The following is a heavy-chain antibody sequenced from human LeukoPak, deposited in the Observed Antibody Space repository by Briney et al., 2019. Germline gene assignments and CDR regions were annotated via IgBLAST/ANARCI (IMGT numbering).Heavy chain of an antibody. CDR2: IYHSGST. D-gene: IGHD2-15*01. V-gene: IGHV4-39*02. Sequence: SETLSLTCTVSGGSISTSNYYWVWIRQPPGKGLEWIGSIYHSGSTYYNPSFKSRVTISVDTSRNHFSLQLSSVTVADTAMYYCARRIGYCSGGTCPLIFDYWGRGTLVTVSS. J-gene: IGHJ4*02. CDR1: GGSISTSNYY. CDR3: ARRIGYCSGGTCPLIFDY.